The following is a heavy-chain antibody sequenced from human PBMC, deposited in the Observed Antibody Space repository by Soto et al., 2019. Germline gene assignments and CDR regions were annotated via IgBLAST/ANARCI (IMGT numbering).Heavy chain of an antibody. CDR1: GGTFSSYA. CDR3: ARESLMTTDQFSTYYYYYGMDV. V-gene: IGHV1-69*13. CDR2: IIPIFGTA. J-gene: IGHJ6*02. Sequence: ASVKVSCKASGGTFSSYAISWVRQAPGQGLEWMGGIIPIFGTANYAQKFQGRVTITADESTSTAYMELSSLRSEDTAVYYCARESLMTTDQFSTYYYYYGMDVWGQGTTVTVSS. D-gene: IGHD4-17*01.